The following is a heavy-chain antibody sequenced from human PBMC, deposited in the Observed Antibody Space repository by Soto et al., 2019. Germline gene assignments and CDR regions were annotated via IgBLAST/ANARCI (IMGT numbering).Heavy chain of an antibody. CDR2: ISYDGTNK. J-gene: IGHJ4*02. CDR3: ARDPKTSGGQHWAFNYFDS. V-gene: IGHV3-30-3*01. D-gene: IGHD7-27*01. CDR1: GFSFSICP. Sequence: GGSLRLSCAASGFSFSICPMHWVRQASGKGPEWVALISYDGTNKFYADSVKGRFTISRDNSKSTLYLQVDSLRPEDAAVYYCARDPKTSGGQHWAFNYFDSWGQGTLVTVSS.